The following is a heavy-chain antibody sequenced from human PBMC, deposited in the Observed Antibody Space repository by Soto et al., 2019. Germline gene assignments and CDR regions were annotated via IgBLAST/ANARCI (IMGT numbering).Heavy chain of an antibody. D-gene: IGHD2-2*03. CDR1: GFTVSSNY. CDR3: ARSMDQYYYYGMDV. Sequence: EVQLVESGGGLIQPGGSLRLSCAASGFTVSSNYMSWVRQAPGKGLEWVSVIYSGGSTYYADSVKGRFTISRDNSKNTLYLQMNSLRAEDTAVYYCARSMDQYYYYGMDVWGQGTTVTVSS. V-gene: IGHV3-53*01. J-gene: IGHJ6*02. CDR2: IYSGGST.